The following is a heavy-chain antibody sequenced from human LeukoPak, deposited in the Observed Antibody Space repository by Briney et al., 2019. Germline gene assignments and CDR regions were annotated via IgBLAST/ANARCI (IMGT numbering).Heavy chain of an antibody. D-gene: IGHD5-12*01. J-gene: IGHJ5*02. CDR3: ARDRGYSGYDQRGYWFDP. V-gene: IGHV3-21*01. Sequence: GGSLRLSCAASGFTFSSYSMNWVRQAPGKGLEWVSSISSSSSYIYYADSVKGRFTISRDNAKNSLYLQMNSLRAEDTAVYYCARDRGYSGYDQRGYWFDPWGQGTLVTVSS. CDR2: ISSSSSYI. CDR1: GFTFSSYS.